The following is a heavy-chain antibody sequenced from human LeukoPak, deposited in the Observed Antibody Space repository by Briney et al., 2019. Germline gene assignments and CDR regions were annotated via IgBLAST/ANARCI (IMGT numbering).Heavy chain of an antibody. CDR3: ARSRQSLTTPDY. Sequence: GGSLRLSCAASGFTFSDYYMSWIRQAPGKGLEWVSYISSSGSTIYYADSVKGRFTISRDNAKNSLYLRMNSLRAEDTAVYYCARSRQSLTTPDYWGQGTLDTVSS. CDR2: ISSSGSTI. V-gene: IGHV3-11*04. CDR1: GFTFSDYY. D-gene: IGHD3-16*02. J-gene: IGHJ4*02.